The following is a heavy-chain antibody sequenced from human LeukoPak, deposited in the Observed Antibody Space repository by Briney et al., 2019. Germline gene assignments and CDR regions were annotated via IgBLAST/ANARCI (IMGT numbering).Heavy chain of an antibody. CDR3: ARPQGLYGSGNFDY. J-gene: IGHJ4*02. V-gene: IGHV3-23*01. CDR1: GFTFSSYA. Sequence: GGSLRLSCAASGFTFSSYAMSWVRQAPGKGLEWVSAISGSGGSTYYADSVKGRFTISRDNSKNTLYLQKNSLRAEDTAVYYCARPQGLYGSGNFDYWGQGTLVTVSS. CDR2: ISGSGGST. D-gene: IGHD3-10*01.